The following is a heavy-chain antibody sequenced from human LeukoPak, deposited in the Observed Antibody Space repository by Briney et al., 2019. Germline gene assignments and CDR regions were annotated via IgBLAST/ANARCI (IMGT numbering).Heavy chain of an antibody. Sequence: ASLKVSCKASGYTFTSYGLTWVRQAPGQGLEWMGWISTYNTNTYYAQGLQGRVSMTTDTSTSTVYMELRSLRSDDTAVYYCARPHSYGSTYFDCWGQGTLVTSST. D-gene: IGHD4-17*01. CDR3: ARPHSYGSTYFDC. V-gene: IGHV1-18*01. J-gene: IGHJ4*02. CDR1: GYTFTSYG. CDR2: ISTYNTNT.